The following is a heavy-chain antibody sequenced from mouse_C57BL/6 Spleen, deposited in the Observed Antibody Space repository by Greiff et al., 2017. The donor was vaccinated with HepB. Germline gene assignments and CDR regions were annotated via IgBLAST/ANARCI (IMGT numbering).Heavy chain of an antibody. CDR1: GFNIKDDY. D-gene: IGHD4-1*01. Sequence: DVKLQESGAELVRPGASVKLSCTASGFNIKDDYMHWVKQRPEQGLEWIGWIDPENGDTEYASKFQGKATITADTSSNTAYLQLSSLTSEDTAVYYCTTGTGFAYWGQRTLVTVSA. CDR2: IDPENGDT. V-gene: IGHV14-4*01. CDR3: TTGTGFAY. J-gene: IGHJ3*01.